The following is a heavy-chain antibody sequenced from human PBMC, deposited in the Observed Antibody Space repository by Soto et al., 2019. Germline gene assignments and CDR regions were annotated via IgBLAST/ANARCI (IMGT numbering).Heavy chain of an antibody. V-gene: IGHV1-46*01. Sequence: ASVKVSCKASGYTFTSYYMHWVRQAPGQGLEWMGIINPSGGSTSYAQKFQGRVTMTRDTSTSTVYMELSSLRSEDTAVYYCARDLVYYDSSGYYPGYWGQGTLVTVSS. CDR2: INPSGGST. CDR3: ARDLVYYDSSGYYPGY. J-gene: IGHJ4*02. CDR1: GYTFTSYY. D-gene: IGHD3-22*01.